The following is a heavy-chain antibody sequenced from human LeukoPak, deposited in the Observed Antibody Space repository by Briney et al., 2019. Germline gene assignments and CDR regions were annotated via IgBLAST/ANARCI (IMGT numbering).Heavy chain of an antibody. CDR3: ARGYGNYGY. V-gene: IGHV3-7*01. CDR2: IKQDGSEK. CDR1: GFTFSSYW. D-gene: IGHD4-17*01. J-gene: IGHJ4*02. Sequence: GGSLRLPCAASGFTFSSYWMSWVRQAPGKGLEWVANIKQDGSEKNYVDSVKGRFTISRDNAKNSLYLQMNTLRVEDTAVYYCARGYGNYGYWGQGTLVTVSS.